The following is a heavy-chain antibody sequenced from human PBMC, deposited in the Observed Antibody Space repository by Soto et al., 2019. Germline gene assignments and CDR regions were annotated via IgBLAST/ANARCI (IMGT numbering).Heavy chain of an antibody. D-gene: IGHD3-3*01. CDR1: GFTFSRCA. CDR2: ISYDGSNK. Sequence: PVGSLRLSCSASGFTFSRCALHWVRQAPGKGLEWVAVISYDGSNKYYADSVKGRFTISRDNSKNKLYLQMNSLRAEDTAVYYWARHPHSLTIYYAMHVWGQVPAVTLSS. V-gene: IGHV3-30-3*01. CDR3: ARHPHSLTIYYAMHV. J-gene: IGHJ6*02.